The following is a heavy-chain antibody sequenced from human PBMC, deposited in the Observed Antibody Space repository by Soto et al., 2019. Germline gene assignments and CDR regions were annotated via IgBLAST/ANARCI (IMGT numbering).Heavy chain of an antibody. D-gene: IGHD3-3*01. J-gene: IGHJ3*02. CDR1: GFTFGDYA. CDR2: IRSKACGGTT. CDR3: TRDRVDYDFWSGYPDAFDI. Sequence: GGSLRLSCTASGFTFGDYAMSWFRQAPGKGLEWVGFIRSKACGGTTEYAASVKGRFTISRDDSKSIAYLQMNSLKTEDTAVYYCTRDRVDYDFWSGYPDAFDIWGQGTMVTVSS. V-gene: IGHV3-49*03.